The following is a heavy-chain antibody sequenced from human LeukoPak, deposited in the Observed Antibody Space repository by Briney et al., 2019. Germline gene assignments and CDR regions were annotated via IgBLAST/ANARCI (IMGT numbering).Heavy chain of an antibody. CDR3: TIYYASSGYGY. CDR1: GGTFSSYA. D-gene: IGHD3-22*01. V-gene: IGHV1-69*05. J-gene: IGHJ4*02. Sequence: SVKVSCKASGGTFSSYAISWVRQAPGQGLEWMGRIIPIFGTANYAQKFQGRVTITTDESTSTAYMELSSLSSEDTAVYYCTIYYASSGYGYWGQGTLVTVSS. CDR2: IIPIFGTA.